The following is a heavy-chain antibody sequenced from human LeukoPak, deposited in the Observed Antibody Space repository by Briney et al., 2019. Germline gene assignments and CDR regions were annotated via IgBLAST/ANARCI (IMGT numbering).Heavy chain of an antibody. D-gene: IGHD4-11*01. CDR3: ARSKGYYYYYMDV. CDR2: INHSGST. J-gene: IGHJ6*03. CDR1: GGSFSGYY. V-gene: IGHV4-34*01. Sequence: SETLSLTCAVYGGSFSGYYWSWIRQPPGKGLEWIGEINHSGSTNYNPSLKSRVTISVDTSKNQFSLKLSSVTAADTAVYYCARSKGYYYYYMDVWGKGTTVTVSS.